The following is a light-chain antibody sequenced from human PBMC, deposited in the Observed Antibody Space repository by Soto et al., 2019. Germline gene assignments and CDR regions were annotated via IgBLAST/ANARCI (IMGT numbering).Light chain of an antibody. CDR3: QHYGNSLT. CDR1: QSVSSSH. V-gene: IGKV3-20*01. Sequence: DIVLTQSPGTLSLSPGESVTLSCRASQSVSSSHLAWYQQKPGQAPLLFIYGASRRATGIPDRFSGSGSGTDFTLTISRLQPEDFAVYYCQHYGNSLTFGGGTKVEIK. J-gene: IGKJ4*01. CDR2: GAS.